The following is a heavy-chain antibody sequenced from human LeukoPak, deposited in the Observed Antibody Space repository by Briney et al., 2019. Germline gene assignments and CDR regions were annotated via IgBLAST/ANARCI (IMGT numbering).Heavy chain of an antibody. V-gene: IGHV3-49*04. CDR1: GFTFGDYA. CDR2: IRSKAYGGTT. J-gene: IGHJ4*02. CDR3: TRDGSVAGTRIFDY. D-gene: IGHD6-19*01. Sequence: GGSLGLSCTASGFTFGDYAMSWVRQAPGKGLEWVGFIRSKAYGGTTEYAASVKGRFTISRDDSKSIAYLQMNSLKTEDTPVYYCTRDGSVAGTRIFDYWGQGTLVTVSS.